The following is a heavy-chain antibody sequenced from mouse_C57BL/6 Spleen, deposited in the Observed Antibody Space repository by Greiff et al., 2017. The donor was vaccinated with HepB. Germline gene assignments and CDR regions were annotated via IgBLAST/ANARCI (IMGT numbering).Heavy chain of an antibody. J-gene: IGHJ3*01. CDR2: INPNYGTT. CDR3: ACPVISGAWFAY. D-gene: IGHD1-1*01. Sequence: VQLKESGPELVKPGASVKISCKASGYSFTDYNMNWVKQSNGKSLEWIGVINPNYGTTSYNQKFKGKATLTVDQSSSTAYMQLNSLTSEDSAVYYCACPVISGAWFAYWGQGTLVTVSA. V-gene: IGHV1-39*01. CDR1: GYSFTDYN.